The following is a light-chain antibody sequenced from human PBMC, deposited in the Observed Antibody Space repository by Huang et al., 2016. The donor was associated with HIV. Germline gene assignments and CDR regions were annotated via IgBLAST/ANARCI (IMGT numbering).Light chain of an antibody. Sequence: DIVMTQSPDSLAVSLGERATINCKSSQSLLYSSNNKNYLAWYQQKPGQPPKLLIYWASTRESGVPARFTGSGSGTVFTLTISSLQAEDVAVYYCQQYYNTPLTFGQGTKLEIK. CDR2: WAS. V-gene: IGKV4-1*01. CDR1: QSLLYSSNNKNY. J-gene: IGKJ2*01. CDR3: QQYYNTPLT.